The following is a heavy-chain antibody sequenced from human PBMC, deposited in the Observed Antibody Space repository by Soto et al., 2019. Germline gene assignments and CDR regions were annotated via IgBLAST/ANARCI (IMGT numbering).Heavy chain of an antibody. CDR1: GYTFTSYD. J-gene: IGHJ5*02. Sequence: QVQLVQSGAEVKKPGASVKISCKTSGYTFTSYDIHWVRQATGQGPEWMGWMNPNSGNTVYAQKFQGRITMTRNTSMCTAYMELSSLRPEDTALYYCARTRFGAVAGTWGQGTLVTVSS. CDR2: MNPNSGNT. V-gene: IGHV1-8*01. D-gene: IGHD6-19*01. CDR3: ARTRFGAVAGT.